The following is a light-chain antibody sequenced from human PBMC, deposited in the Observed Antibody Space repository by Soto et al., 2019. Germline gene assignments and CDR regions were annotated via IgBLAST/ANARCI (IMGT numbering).Light chain of an antibody. CDR2: AAS. CDR1: QSISSY. J-gene: IGKJ5*01. V-gene: IGKV1-39*01. CDR3: QQRASWVT. Sequence: DIQMTQSPSSVSASVVDIVTITFRANQSISSYLNWYQQKPGKVPKLLIYAASSLQSGVPSRFSGSGSGTDFTLTISSLEPEDFAVYYCQQRASWVTFGQGTRLEIK.